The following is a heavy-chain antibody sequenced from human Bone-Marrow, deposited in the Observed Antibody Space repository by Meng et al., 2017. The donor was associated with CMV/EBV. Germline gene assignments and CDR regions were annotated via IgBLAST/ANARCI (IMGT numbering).Heavy chain of an antibody. CDR1: GFSLSNARMG. J-gene: IGHJ5*02. CDR2: IFSNDEK. Sequence: SGPTLVKPTETLTLTCTVSGFSLSNARMGVSWIRQPPGKALEWLAHIFSNDEKSYSTSLKSRLTISKDTSKSQVVLNMTNMDPVDTPTYYCARGLIVVVPAASYNWFDPWGQGTLVTVSS. CDR3: ARGLIVVVPAASYNWFDP. V-gene: IGHV2-26*01. D-gene: IGHD2-2*01.